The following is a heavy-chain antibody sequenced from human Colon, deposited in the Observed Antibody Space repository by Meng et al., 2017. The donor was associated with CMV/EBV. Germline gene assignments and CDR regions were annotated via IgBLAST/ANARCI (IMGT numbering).Heavy chain of an antibody. D-gene: IGHD6-6*01. V-gene: IGHV1-46*01. CDR2: VSLTGERP. CDR1: GNILSGDY. CDR3: ARMFAASSGWFDP. Sequence: ASVKVSCKASGNILSGDYIHWVRQAPGQGRDWVGMVSLTGERPKYAQKFQGRVTMTRDTSTSTFYMELSSLVSEDTAVYYCARMFAASSGWFDPWGQGTLVTVSS. J-gene: IGHJ5*02.